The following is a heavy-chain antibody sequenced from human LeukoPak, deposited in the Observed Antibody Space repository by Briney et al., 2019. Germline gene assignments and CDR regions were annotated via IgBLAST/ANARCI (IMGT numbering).Heavy chain of an antibody. CDR1: GFTFNTYA. Sequence: GGSLRLSCAASGFTFNTYAMTWVRQAPGKGLEWVSVIYRITSTYYADSVKGRFAISGDKSKNTLYLQMNSLRAEDTAVYYCAKALAVAGSGDYWGQGTLVTVSS. D-gene: IGHD6-19*01. V-gene: IGHV3-66*03. J-gene: IGHJ4*02. CDR3: AKALAVAGSGDY. CDR2: IYRITST.